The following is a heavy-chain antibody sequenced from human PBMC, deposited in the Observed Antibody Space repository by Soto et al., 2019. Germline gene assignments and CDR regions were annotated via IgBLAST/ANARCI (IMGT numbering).Heavy chain of an antibody. Sequence: QVQLQESGPGLVKPSETLSLTCTVSGGSISSYYWNWIRQPPGKGLEWIGYIYYSGSTNYNPSLKGRVTTSVDTSKNQFSLKLSSVTAADTAVYYCAKNYGNAFDIWGQGTMVTVSS. CDR1: GGSISSYY. V-gene: IGHV4-59*01. J-gene: IGHJ3*02. CDR3: AKNYGNAFDI. D-gene: IGHD3-10*01. CDR2: IYYSGST.